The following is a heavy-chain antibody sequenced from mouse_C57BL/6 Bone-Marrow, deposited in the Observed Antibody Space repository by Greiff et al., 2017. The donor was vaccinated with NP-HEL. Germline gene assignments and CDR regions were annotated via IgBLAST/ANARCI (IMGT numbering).Heavy chain of an antibody. J-gene: IGHJ2*01. CDR1: GYTFTSYG. CDR3: ARGYGNYGY. V-gene: IGHV1-81*01. Sequence: QVQLKQSGAELARPGASVKLSCKASGYTFTSYGISWVKQRTGQGLEWIGEIYPRSGNTYYNEKFKGKATLTADKSSSTAYMELRSLTSEDSAVYFCARGYGNYGYWGQGTTLTVSS. CDR2: IYPRSGNT. D-gene: IGHD2-1*01.